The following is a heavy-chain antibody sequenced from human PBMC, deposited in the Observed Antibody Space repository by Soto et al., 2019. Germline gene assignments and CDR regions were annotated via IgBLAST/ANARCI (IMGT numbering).Heavy chain of an antibody. CDR1: GDSVSSNSAA. CDR3: ARGPSPLAY. Sequence: QVQLQQSGPGLLKPSQTLSLTCAVSGDSVSSNSAAWNWIRQSPSRGVEWLGRTYYRSRWYSDYAGSVKSRITINADTSKNQFSLHLNSVTPQDTALYYCARGPSPLAYWGRGTVVTVSS. J-gene: IGHJ4*02. V-gene: IGHV6-1*01. D-gene: IGHD6-6*01. CDR2: TYYRSRWYS.